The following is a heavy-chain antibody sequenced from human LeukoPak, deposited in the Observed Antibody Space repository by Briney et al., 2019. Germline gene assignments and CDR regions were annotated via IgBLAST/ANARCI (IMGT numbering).Heavy chain of an antibody. V-gene: IGHV3-9*01. CDR3: AKDIASSDYYGSGSLDY. J-gene: IGHJ4*02. D-gene: IGHD3-10*01. CDR2: ISWNSGSI. CDR1: GFTFDDYA. Sequence: GGSLRLSCAASGFTFDDYAMHWVRQAPGKGLEWVSGISWNSGSIGYADSVKGRFTISRDNAKNSLYLQMNSLRAEDTALYYCAKDIASSDYYGSGSLDYWGQGTLVTVSS.